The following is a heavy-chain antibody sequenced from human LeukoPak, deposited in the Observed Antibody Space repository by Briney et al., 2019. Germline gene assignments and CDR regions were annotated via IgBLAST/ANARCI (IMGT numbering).Heavy chain of an antibody. V-gene: IGHV4-30-2*01. J-gene: IGHJ4*02. D-gene: IGHD3-3*01. CDR1: GVSISSGGYS. CDR2: IYHSGST. Sequence: IPSQTLSLTCAVSGVSISSGGYSWSWIRQPPGKGLEWIGYIYHSGSTYYNPSLKSRVTISVDRSKNQFSLKLSSVTAADTAVYYCARGGTYYDFWSGYYPYYFDYWGQGTLVTVSS. CDR3: ARGGTYYDFWSGYYPYYFDY.